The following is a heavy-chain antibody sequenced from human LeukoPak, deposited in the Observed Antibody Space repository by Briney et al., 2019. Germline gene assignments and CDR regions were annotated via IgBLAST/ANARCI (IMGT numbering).Heavy chain of an antibody. V-gene: IGHV3-33*06. J-gene: IGHJ5*02. Sequence: PGGSLRLSCAASRLTFSSYGMHWVRQAPGKGLEWVAVIWYDGSNKYYADSVKGRFTISRDNSKNTLYLQMNSLRAEDTAVYYCAKEGELMTYNWFDPWGQGTLVTVSS. CDR3: AKEGELMTYNWFDP. CDR1: RLTFSSYG. D-gene: IGHD3-16*01. CDR2: IWYDGSNK.